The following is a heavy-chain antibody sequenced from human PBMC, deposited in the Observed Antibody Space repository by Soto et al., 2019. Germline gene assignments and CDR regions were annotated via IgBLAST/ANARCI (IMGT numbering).Heavy chain of an antibody. D-gene: IGHD4-17*01. Sequence: QVQLVQSGAEVKKPGSSVKVSCKASGGTFSSYAISWVRQAPGQGLEWMGGIVPIFGTANYAQKFQGRVTIAADESTSTAYMELSSLSSEDTAVYYCAGVPLGSYGDDYFDYWGQGTLVTVSS. J-gene: IGHJ4*02. CDR1: GGTFSSYA. CDR3: AGVPLGSYGDDYFDY. CDR2: IVPIFGTA. V-gene: IGHV1-69*12.